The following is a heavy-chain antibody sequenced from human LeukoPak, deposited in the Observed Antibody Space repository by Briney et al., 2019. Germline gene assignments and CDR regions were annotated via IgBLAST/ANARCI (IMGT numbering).Heavy chain of an antibody. V-gene: IGHV3-21*01. CDR3: ARDPSGTYYPRVSGALDI. J-gene: IGHJ3*02. CDR1: GFTFSTYN. D-gene: IGHD1-26*01. Sequence: GGSLRLSCLASGFTFSTYNMHWVRQAPGKGLEWVSSISSISSYIYYADSVKGRFTVSRDNAKNSLYLQMDSLRAEDTAVYYCARDPSGTYYPRVSGALDIWGQGTMVTVSS. CDR2: ISSISSYI.